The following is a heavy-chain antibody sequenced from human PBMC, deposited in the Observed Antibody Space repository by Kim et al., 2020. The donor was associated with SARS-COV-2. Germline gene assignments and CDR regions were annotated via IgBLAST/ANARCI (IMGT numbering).Heavy chain of an antibody. CDR1: GFTFSTYR. CDR2: LNGVGGDI. CDR3: ARVYHSNNDFNLYFGMDV. D-gene: IGHD3-3*01. Sequence: GGSLRLSCAASGFTFSTYRMHWVRQAPGRGLVWVSRLNGVGGDIDYADFARGRFTISRDNAKNTLYLQMNGLRAEDTAVYYCARVYHSNNDFNLYFGMDVWGQGTTVIVAS. J-gene: IGHJ6*02. V-gene: IGHV3-74*01.